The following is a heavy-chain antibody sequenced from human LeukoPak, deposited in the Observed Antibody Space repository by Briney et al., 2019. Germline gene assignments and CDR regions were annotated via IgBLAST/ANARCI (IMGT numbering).Heavy chain of an antibody. CDR2: IKSDESER. CDR3: ARDLAAAGKGSGYYYGMDV. D-gene: IGHD6-13*01. Sequence: PGGSLRLSCVASGFTFSDYWMSWVRQAPGKGLEWVANIKSDESERFFLDSVKGRFTISRDNAKNSLYLQMNSLRAEDTAVFYCARDLAAAGKGSGYYYGMDVWGQGTTVTVSS. CDR1: GFTFSDYW. J-gene: IGHJ6*02. V-gene: IGHV3-7*01.